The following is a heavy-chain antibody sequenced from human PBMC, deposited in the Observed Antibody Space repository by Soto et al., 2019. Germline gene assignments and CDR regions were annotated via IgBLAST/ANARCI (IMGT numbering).Heavy chain of an antibody. CDR3: ARAPGDDAFDI. Sequence: QVQLVQSGAEEKKPGASVKVSCKASGYTFTSYAMHWVRQAPGQRLEWMGWINAGNGNTKYSQKFQGRVTITRDTSGSTAYMELSSLRSEDTAVYDCARAPGDDAFDIWGQGTMVTVSS. V-gene: IGHV1-3*05. CDR2: INAGNGNT. CDR1: GYTFTSYA. D-gene: IGHD2-21*02. J-gene: IGHJ3*02.